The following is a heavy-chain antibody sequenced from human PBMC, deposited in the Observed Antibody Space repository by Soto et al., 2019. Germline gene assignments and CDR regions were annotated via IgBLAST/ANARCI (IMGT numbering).Heavy chain of an antibody. V-gene: IGHV1-3*04. CDR2: IHTAKGNT. Sequence: ASVKVSCKASGYTFTNNVIHWLRQAPGQTLEWMGWIHTAKGNTKYSQKFEARVTLTRDTAAGTAYMELNSLRSDDTAVYYCARDPIWTYTWNYARLNYLDPWGQGTLVTVSS. CDR1: GYTFTNNV. J-gene: IGHJ5*02. D-gene: IGHD1-7*01. CDR3: ARDPIWTYTWNYARLNYLDP.